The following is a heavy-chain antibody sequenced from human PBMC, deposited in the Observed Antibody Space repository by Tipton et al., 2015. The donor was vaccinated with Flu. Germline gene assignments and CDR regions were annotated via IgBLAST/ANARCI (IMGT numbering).Heavy chain of an antibody. J-gene: IGHJ1*01. Sequence: TLSLTCTVSGGSISTYYWSWIRQPPGKGLEWIGYIYYSGSANYNPSLKSRVTISVATSKNQFSLELSSVTAADTAVYYCARYGTYDGSRYFQHWGQGTLVTVSS. CDR1: GGSISTYY. CDR2: IYYSGSA. D-gene: IGHD1-26*01. CDR3: ARYGTYDGSRYFQH. V-gene: IGHV4-59*01.